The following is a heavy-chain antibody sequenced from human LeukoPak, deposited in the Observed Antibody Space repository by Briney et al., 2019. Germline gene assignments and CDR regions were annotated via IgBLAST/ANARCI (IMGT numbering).Heavy chain of an antibody. V-gene: IGHV3-33*01. CDR2: IWYDGSNK. CDR1: GFTFSSYG. CDR3: TSEAWQQLGLDY. Sequence: PGGSLRLSCAASGFTFSSYGMHWVRQAPGKGLEWVAVIWYDGSNKYYADSVKGRFTISRDNSKNTLYLQMNSLRAEDTAVYYCTSEAWQQLGLDYWGQGTLVTVSS. D-gene: IGHD6-13*01. J-gene: IGHJ4*02.